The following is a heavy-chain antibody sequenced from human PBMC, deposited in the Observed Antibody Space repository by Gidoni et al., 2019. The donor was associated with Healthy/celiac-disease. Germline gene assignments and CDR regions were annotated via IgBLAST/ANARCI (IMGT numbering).Heavy chain of an antibody. D-gene: IGHD3-22*01. J-gene: IGHJ4*02. Sequence: EVQLLESGGGLVQPGGSLSLSCAASGFTFSSDAMSWGRQAPGKGLEWVSAISGSGGSTYYADSVKGRFTISRDNSKNTLYLQMNSLRAEDTAVYYCAKSVWRLTMIVVELDYWGQGTLVTVSS. CDR2: ISGSGGST. CDR3: AKSVWRLTMIVVELDY. V-gene: IGHV3-23*01. CDR1: GFTFSSDA.